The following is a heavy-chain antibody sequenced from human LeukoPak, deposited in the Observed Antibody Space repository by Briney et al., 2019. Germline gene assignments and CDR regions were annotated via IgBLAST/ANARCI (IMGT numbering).Heavy chain of an antibody. CDR3: ARDVILGAALQYHQFYGMDV. D-gene: IGHD2-2*01. CDR2: INPYNGDT. CDR1: GYSLTSYG. Sequence: ASVKVSCKASGYSLTSYGISWVRQAPGQGLKWMGWINPYNGDTKYTQKLQGRVTMTTDTSTRIAYMDLRSLRSDDTAVYYCARDVILGAALQYHQFYGMDVWGQGTTVIVSS. V-gene: IGHV1-18*01. J-gene: IGHJ6*02.